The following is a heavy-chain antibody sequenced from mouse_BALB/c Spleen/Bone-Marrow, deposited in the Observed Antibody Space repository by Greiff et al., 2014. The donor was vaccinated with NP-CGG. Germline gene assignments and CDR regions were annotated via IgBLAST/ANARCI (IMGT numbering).Heavy chain of an antibody. CDR3: ARRLRSAMDY. J-gene: IGHJ4*01. D-gene: IGHD1-1*01. CDR2: IDPANGNT. CDR1: GFNIKDTY. V-gene: IGHV14-3*02. Sequence: EVQLVESGAELVKPGASVKLSCTASGFNIKDTYIHWVKQRPEQGLEWIGRIDPANGNTKYDPKFQGKATITADTSSNTAYLQLSSLTSEDTAGYYCARRLRSAMDYWGQGTSVTVSS.